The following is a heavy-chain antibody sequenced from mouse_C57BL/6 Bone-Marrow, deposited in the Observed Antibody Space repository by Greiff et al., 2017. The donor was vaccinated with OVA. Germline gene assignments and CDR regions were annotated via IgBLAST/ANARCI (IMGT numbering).Heavy chain of an antibody. CDR3: VRCHY. CDR2: INPSSGYT. J-gene: IGHJ2*01. CDR1: GYTFTSYT. V-gene: IGHV1-4*01. Sequence: QVQLQQSGAELARPGASVKMSCKASGYTFTSYTMHWVKQRHGQGLEWIGYINPSSGYTKYNQKFKDKATLTADKSSSTAYMQLSTLTSEDSAVYYCVRCHYWGQGTPLTVSS.